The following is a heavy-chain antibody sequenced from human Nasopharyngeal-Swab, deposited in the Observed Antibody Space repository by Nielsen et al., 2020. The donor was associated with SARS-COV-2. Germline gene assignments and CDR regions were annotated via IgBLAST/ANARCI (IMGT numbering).Heavy chain of an antibody. CDR2: ISSRSTTT. CDR3: ASELRPNDY. CDR1: GFTFSSYP. J-gene: IGHJ4*02. Sequence: GESLKISCAASGFTFSSYPMNWVRQAPGKGLEWLSYISSRSTTTYYADTVKGRFTISRDTSKNTLYLQMNSLRAEDTAVYYCASELRPNDYWGQGTLVTVSS. V-gene: IGHV3-48*01.